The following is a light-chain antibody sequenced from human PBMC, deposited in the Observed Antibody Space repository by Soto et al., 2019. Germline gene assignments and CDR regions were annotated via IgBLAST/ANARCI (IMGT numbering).Light chain of an antibody. Sequence: AIRMTHAPSSFSASTCGRFTITFRESQGISGYLAWYQQNPGKAPKLLIYAASTLQSGVPSRFSGSGSGTDFTLTISSLQPDDFATYYCQQYNSYWTFGQGTKVDI. V-gene: IGKV1-8*01. CDR1: QGISGY. CDR2: AAS. CDR3: QQYNSYWT. J-gene: IGKJ1*01.